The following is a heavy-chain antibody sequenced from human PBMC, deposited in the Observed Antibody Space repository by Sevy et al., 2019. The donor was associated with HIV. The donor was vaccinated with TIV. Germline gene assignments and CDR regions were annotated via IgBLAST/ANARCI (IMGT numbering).Heavy chain of an antibody. J-gene: IGHJ4*02. CDR2: INVNSGGT. D-gene: IGHD2-21*02. V-gene: IGHV1-2*02. Sequence: ASVKVSCKASGYTFSDYYMHWVRQAPGQGLEWMGWINVNSGGTNYARDFRGRVTMARDTSSTAYMELIGLTFDDTAVYYCAREGFPLAAVTGVNSGFDYWGQGTLVTVSS. CDR1: GYTFSDYY. CDR3: AREGFPLAAVTGVNSGFDY.